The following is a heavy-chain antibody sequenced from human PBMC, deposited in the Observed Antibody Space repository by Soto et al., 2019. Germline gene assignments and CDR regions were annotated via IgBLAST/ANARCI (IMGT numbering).Heavy chain of an antibody. Sequence: EVQLVESGGGLVKPGGSLRLSCAASGFTFSSYSMNWVRQAPGKGLEWVSSISSSTSYIYYADSVKGRFTISRDNAKNSLYLEMNSLRAEDTAVYYCAREKVGLNWRSFGTGFDYWGQGTLVTVSS. CDR2: ISSSTSYI. V-gene: IGHV3-21*01. D-gene: IGHD3-9*01. J-gene: IGHJ4*02. CDR3: AREKVGLNWRSFGTGFDY. CDR1: GFTFSSYS.